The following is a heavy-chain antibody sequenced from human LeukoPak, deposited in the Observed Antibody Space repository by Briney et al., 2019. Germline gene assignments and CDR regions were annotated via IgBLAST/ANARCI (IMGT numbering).Heavy chain of an antibody. CDR1: GFTFSGYW. D-gene: IGHD3-3*01. CDR2: LRPDGSDK. Sequence: GGSLRLSCAASGFTFSGYWMTWVRQAPGKGLEWVANLRPDGSDKYYADSVKGRFTISRDNAKNSLYLQMNGLRADDTAIYYCVRDAYDDASESWGQGTLVTVSS. CDR3: VRDAYDDASES. V-gene: IGHV3-7*01. J-gene: IGHJ5*02.